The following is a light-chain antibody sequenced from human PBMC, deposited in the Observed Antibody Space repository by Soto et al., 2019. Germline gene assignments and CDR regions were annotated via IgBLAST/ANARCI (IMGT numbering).Light chain of an antibody. CDR1: QSVTTR. J-gene: IGKJ5*01. CDR2: GAS. Sequence: EIVLTQSPGTLSLSPGERVTLSCRASQSVTTRLAWYQHKPGQAPTLLMSGASNRASGVPVRFSGSGSGTDFTLTITRLEPEDFALYYCQQYGGSPITFGLGTRWRL. CDR3: QQYGGSPIT. V-gene: IGKV3-20*01.